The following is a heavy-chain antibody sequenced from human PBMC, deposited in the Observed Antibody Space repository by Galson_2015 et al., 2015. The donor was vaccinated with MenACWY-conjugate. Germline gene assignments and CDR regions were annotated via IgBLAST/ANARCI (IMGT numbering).Heavy chain of an antibody. CDR2: VFKSGIS. CDR1: GASITGSNYW. Sequence: ETLSLTCTVSGASITGSNYWWVWIRQPPGKGLEWIASVFKSGISNYNPSLKSRVTISIDESKNQFSLKLNSVTAADTAVYYCVVAAAGDFDYWGQGTLVSVSS. D-gene: IGHD6-13*01. CDR3: VVAAAGDFDY. J-gene: IGHJ4*02. V-gene: IGHV4-39*01.